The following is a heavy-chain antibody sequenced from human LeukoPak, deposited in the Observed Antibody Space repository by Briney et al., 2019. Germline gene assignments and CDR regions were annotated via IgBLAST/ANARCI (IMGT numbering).Heavy chain of an antibody. CDR2: ISGSGGTT. J-gene: IGHJ4*02. D-gene: IGHD3-3*01. CDR3: ARVRSHTN. CDR1: GFTFSNYA. V-gene: IGHV3-23*01. Sequence: GGSLRLSCAASGFTFSNYAMTWVRQAPGKGLEWVSGISGSGGTTYYADSVKGRFTISRDNSKNTLYLQMNSLRAEDTAVYYCARVRSHTNWGQGTLVTVSS.